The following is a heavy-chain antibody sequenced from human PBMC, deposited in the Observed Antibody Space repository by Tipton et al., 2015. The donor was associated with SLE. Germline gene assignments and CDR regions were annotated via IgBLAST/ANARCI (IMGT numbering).Heavy chain of an antibody. J-gene: IGHJ3*02. CDR2: ISYDGSYK. D-gene: IGHD1-26*01. Sequence: SLRLSCAASGFTFSSYAMHWVRQAPGKGLEWVAGISYDGSYKHYADSVKGRFTISRDKSKNTLYLQMNSLRAEDTAVYYCARSGSNDAFDIWGQGTMVTVSS. V-gene: IGHV3-30-3*01. CDR3: ARSGSNDAFDI. CDR1: GFTFSSYA.